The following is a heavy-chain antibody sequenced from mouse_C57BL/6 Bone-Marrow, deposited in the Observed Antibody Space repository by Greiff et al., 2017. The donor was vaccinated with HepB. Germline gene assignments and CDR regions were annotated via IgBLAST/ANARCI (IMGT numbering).Heavy chain of an antibody. V-gene: IGHV5-4*01. CDR1: GFTFSSYA. CDR3: AIKGNYYGSYYAMDY. CDR2: ISDGGSYT. Sequence: EVHLVESGGGLVKPGGSLKLSCAASGFTFSSYAMSWVRQTPEKRLAWVATISDGGSYTYYPDNVKGRFTISRDNAKNNLYLQMSHLKSEDTAMYYCAIKGNYYGSYYAMDYWGQGTSVTVSS. D-gene: IGHD1-1*01. J-gene: IGHJ4*01.